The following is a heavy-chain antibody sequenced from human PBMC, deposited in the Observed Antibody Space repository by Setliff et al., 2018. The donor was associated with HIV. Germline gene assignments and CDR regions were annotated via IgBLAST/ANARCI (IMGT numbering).Heavy chain of an antibody. CDR3: ARAAAGNTGPFDL. Sequence: LSLTCTVSDSGTYYWSWIRQPAGKGLEWIGRVSSRGDTNYNPSLKSRVTMSVDTSKNQFSLKLTSVTAADTAVYYCARAAAGNTGPFDLWCQGSPFTVSS. D-gene: IGHD4-17*01. CDR2: VSSRGDT. CDR1: DSGTYY. V-gene: IGHV4-61*02. J-gene: IGHJ4*02.